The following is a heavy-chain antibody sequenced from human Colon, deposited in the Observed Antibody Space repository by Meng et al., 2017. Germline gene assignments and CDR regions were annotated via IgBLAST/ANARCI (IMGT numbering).Heavy chain of an antibody. Sequence: QVVLEESGPGLVKPSGALSPTGAVSRGSISSSNWGSWVRQPPGKGLEWIGEIYHSGSTNYNPSLKSRVTISVDKSKNQFSLKLSSVTAADTAVYYCASFPPPGKQWLVTDYWGQGTLVTVSS. D-gene: IGHD6-19*01. CDR1: RGSISSSNW. CDR2: IYHSGST. J-gene: IGHJ4*02. CDR3: ASFPPPGKQWLVTDY. V-gene: IGHV4-4*02.